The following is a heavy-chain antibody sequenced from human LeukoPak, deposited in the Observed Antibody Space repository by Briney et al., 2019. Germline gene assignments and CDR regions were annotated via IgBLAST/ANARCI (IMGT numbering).Heavy chain of an antibody. CDR3: ARARGVVIIPSVYYYYGMDV. CDR2: INHSGGT. J-gene: IGHJ6*02. V-gene: IGHV4-34*01. CDR1: GGSISNYY. Sequence: SETLSLTCTVSGGSISNYYWSWIRQPPGKGLEWIGEINHSGGTNYNPSLKSRVTISVDTSKNQFSLKLSSVTAADTAVYYCARARGVVIIPSVYYYYGMDVWGQGTTVTVSS. D-gene: IGHD3-3*01.